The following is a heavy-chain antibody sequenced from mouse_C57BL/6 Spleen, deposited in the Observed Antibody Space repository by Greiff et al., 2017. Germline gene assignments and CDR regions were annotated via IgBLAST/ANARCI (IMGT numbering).Heavy chain of an antibody. V-gene: IGHV1-42*01. CDR1: GYSFTGYY. CDR3: ARPYYGSSPLAY. J-gene: IGHJ3*01. D-gene: IGHD1-1*01. Sequence: VQLQQSGPELVKPGASVKISCKASGYSFTGYYMNWVKQSPEKSLEWIGEINPSTGGTTYNQKFKAKATLTVDKSSSTAYMQLKSLTSEDSAVYYCARPYYGSSPLAYWGQGTLVTVSA. CDR2: INPSTGGT.